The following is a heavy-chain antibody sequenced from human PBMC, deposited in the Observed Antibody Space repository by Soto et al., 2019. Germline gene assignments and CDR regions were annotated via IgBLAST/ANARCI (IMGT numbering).Heavy chain of an antibody. V-gene: IGHV4-4*02. J-gene: IGHJ4*02. CDR1: GGSISSSNW. D-gene: IGHD4-17*01. Sequence: SETLSLTCAVSGGSISSSNWWSWVRQPPGKGLEWIGEIYHSGSTNYNPSLNSRVIISVDTSKNQISLKLTSVTAADAAVYYCATFRGMTTATTERYFDSWGQGILVTVSS. CDR2: IYHSGST. CDR3: ATFRGMTTATTERYFDS.